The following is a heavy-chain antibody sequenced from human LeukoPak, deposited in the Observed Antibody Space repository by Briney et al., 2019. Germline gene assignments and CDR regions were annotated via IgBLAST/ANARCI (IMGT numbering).Heavy chain of an antibody. J-gene: IGHJ5*02. CDR2: INPTGGST. Sequence: ASVKVSCKASGYTFTNYYMHWVRQAPGQGLEWMGIINPTGGSTSYAQKFQGRVTMTRDTSTRTVYMELSGLRSEDTAVYYCARDGCSSISCYAGGNWFDPWGQGTLVTVSS. CDR1: GYTFTNYY. CDR3: ARDGCSSISCYAGGNWFDP. D-gene: IGHD2-2*01. V-gene: IGHV1-46*01.